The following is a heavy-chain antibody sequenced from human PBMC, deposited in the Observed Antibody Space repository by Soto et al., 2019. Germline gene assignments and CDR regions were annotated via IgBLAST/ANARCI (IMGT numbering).Heavy chain of an antibody. Sequence: QVQLQESGPGLVKPSQTLSLTCTVSGGSISSGDYYWSWIRQPPGKGLEWIGYIYYSGSTYYNPSLKGRFTISVDPSKNQFPLKLSSATAADTAVYYCASSGYCTNGVCYTLVDPWGQGTLVTVSS. V-gene: IGHV4-30-4*01. CDR3: ASSGYCTNGVCYTLVDP. J-gene: IGHJ5*02. CDR2: IYYSGST. D-gene: IGHD2-8*01. CDR1: GGSISSGDYY.